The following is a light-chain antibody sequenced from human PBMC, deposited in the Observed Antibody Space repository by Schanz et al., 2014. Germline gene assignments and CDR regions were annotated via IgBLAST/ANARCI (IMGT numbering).Light chain of an antibody. CDR1: GSNIGAGYA. CDR2: GDY. V-gene: IGLV1-40*01. Sequence: QSVLTQPPSVSGAPGQRATISCTGSGSNIGAGYAVHWYQQDPGAAPKLLIYGDYNRPSGVPDRFSGSKSGTSASLAITGLQTEDEASYYCQTYDISQTGLWLFGGGTKLTVL. J-gene: IGLJ3*02. CDR3: QTYDISQTGLWL.